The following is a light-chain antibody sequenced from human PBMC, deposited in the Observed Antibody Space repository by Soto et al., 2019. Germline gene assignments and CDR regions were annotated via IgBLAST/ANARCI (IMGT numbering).Light chain of an antibody. Sequence: IVLTQSPATLSLSPGERATLSCRPSQSVSSYLAWYQQTPGQAPRLLIYDASNRATGIPARFSGSGSGTDFTLTISSLEPEDFAVYYCQQRSNWPPITFGQGTRLEIK. J-gene: IGKJ5*01. CDR2: DAS. CDR3: QQRSNWPPIT. V-gene: IGKV3-11*01. CDR1: QSVSSY.